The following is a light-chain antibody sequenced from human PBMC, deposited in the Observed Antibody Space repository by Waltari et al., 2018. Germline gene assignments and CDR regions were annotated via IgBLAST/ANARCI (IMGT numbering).Light chain of an antibody. V-gene: IGKV1-39*01. J-gene: IGKJ1*01. CDR3: QQSYSTPRRT. CDR1: QSISSY. CDR2: AAS. Sequence: DIQMTQSPSSLSASVGDRVTITCRASQSISSYLNWYQQKPGKAPKLLIYAASSLQSGVPSRFSGSGSGTDFTLTISSLQPDDFAPYYCQQSYSTPRRTFGQGTKVEIK.